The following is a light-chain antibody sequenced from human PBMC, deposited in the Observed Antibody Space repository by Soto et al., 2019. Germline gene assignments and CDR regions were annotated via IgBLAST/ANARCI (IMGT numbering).Light chain of an antibody. Sequence: QSALTQPASVSGSPGQSITISCTGTSSDVGGYNHVSWYQQHPGKAPKLIIYEDTKRPSGVSDRFSGSTSDNTPSLTISGLQAEDEADYYCCSYAGHSTYVFAGGTKLTVL. CDR3: CSYAGHSTYV. CDR2: EDT. J-gene: IGLJ1*01. V-gene: IGLV2-23*01. CDR1: SSDVGGYNH.